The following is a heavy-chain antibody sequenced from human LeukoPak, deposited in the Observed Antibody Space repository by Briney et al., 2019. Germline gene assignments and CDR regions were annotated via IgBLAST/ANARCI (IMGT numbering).Heavy chain of an antibody. V-gene: IGHV4-34*01. CDR1: GGSFSGYY. J-gene: IGHJ4*02. CDR3: ARHCGGYCSSTSCCNTFDY. Sequence: PSETLSLTCAVYGGSFSGYYWSWIRQPPGKGLEWIGEINHSGSTNYNPSLKSRVTISVDTSKNQFSLKLSSVTAADTAVYYCARHCGGYCSSTSCCNTFDYWGQGTLVTVSS. CDR2: INHSGST. D-gene: IGHD2-2*01.